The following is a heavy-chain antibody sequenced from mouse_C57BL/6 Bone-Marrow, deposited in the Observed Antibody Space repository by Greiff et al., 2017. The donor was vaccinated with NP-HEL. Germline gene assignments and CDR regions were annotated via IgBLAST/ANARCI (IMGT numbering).Heavy chain of an antibody. V-gene: IGHV1-4*01. Sequence: QVQLKESGAELARPGASVKMSCKASGYTFTSYTMHWVKQRPGQGLEWIGYINPSSGYTKYNQKFKDKATLTADESSSTAYMQLSSLTSEDSAVYYCARSDITTAFAYWGQGTLVTVSA. CDR1: GYTFTSYT. J-gene: IGHJ3*01. D-gene: IGHD1-1*01. CDR2: INPSSGYT. CDR3: ARSDITTAFAY.